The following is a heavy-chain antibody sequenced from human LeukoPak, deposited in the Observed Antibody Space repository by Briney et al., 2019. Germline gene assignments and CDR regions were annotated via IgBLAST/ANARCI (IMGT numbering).Heavy chain of an antibody. CDR3: ARDQRFGHFDY. V-gene: IGHV3-21*01. CDR2: ISSSSIYI. D-gene: IGHD3-10*01. Sequence: PGGSLRLSCAASGFTFNVYNMNWVRQAPGKGLEWVSSISSSSIYIYYADSVKGRFTISRDNANNPLYLQMNSLRAEDTAVYYCARDQRFGHFDYWGQGTLVTVSS. CDR1: GFTFNVYN. J-gene: IGHJ4*02.